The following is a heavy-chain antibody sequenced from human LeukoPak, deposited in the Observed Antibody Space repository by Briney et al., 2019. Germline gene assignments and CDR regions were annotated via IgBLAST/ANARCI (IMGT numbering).Heavy chain of an antibody. Sequence: PGGSLRLACAASGFTFSTYWMHWVRQAPGKGLVWVSRIKSDGSSIMYADSVRGRFTISRDNAKNTLYLQMNSLGAEDTAVYYCARDYKFAFDYWGQGTLVAVSS. V-gene: IGHV3-74*03. J-gene: IGHJ4*02. CDR3: ARDYKFAFDY. CDR2: IKSDGSSI. CDR1: GFTFSTYW. D-gene: IGHD5-24*01.